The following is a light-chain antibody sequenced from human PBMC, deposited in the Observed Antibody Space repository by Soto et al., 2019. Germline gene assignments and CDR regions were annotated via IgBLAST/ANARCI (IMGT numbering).Light chain of an antibody. Sequence: QSALTQPASVSGSPGQSITISCTGTSSDVGSYNLVSWYQQHPGKAPKLMIYEGSKRPSGVSNRFSGSKSGNTASLTISGLQAEDEADYYCCSYAGSSTLAVGGGTKRAVL. V-gene: IGLV2-23*01. CDR3: CSYAGSSTLA. J-gene: IGLJ2*01. CDR1: SSDVGSYNL. CDR2: EGS.